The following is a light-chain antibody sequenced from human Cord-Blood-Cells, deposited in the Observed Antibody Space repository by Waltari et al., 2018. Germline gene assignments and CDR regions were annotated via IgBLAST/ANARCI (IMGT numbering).Light chain of an antibody. CDR1: SSDVGAYNL. Sequence: QSALPQPASVSGSPRHSITISCTGTSSDVGAYNLVPCYQQHPGKAPKPMIYEGSKRASGVSNRFSGSKSGNTASLTIAGLQAEDEADYYCCSYAGSSTHVVFGGGTKLTVL. CDR2: EGS. CDR3: CSYAGSSTHVV. J-gene: IGLJ2*01. V-gene: IGLV2-23*01.